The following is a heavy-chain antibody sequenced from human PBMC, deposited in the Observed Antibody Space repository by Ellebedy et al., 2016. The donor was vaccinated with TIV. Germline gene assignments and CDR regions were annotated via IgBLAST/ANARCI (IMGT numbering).Heavy chain of an antibody. CDR2: ICSSSSTI. J-gene: IGHJ4*02. V-gene: IGHV3-48*01. Sequence: PGGSLRLSCAASGLPLHNYSVNWVRQAPGKGLEWVSYICSSSSTIYYADSVKRRFTVSRDNAKDSLYLQMDSLRADDTAVYYCARAGDYNLLSPAGGYWGQGTLVTVSS. D-gene: IGHD4-17*01. CDR3: ARAGDYNLLSPAGGY. CDR1: GLPLHNYS.